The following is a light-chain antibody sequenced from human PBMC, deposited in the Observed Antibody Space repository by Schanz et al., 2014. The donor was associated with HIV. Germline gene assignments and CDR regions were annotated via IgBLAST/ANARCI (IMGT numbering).Light chain of an antibody. CDR2: DTT. V-gene: IGLV1-40*01. CDR1: STNIGEDYD. J-gene: IGLJ3*02. Sequence: QSVLTQPPSASGSPGQSVAISCTGSSTNIGEDYDVHWYRLIPGATPELVLFDTTNRPSGVPDRFSGSKSGTSASLVISALQSEDEADYFCATWDDSLSGQVFDGGTKLTVL. CDR3: ATWDDSLSGQV.